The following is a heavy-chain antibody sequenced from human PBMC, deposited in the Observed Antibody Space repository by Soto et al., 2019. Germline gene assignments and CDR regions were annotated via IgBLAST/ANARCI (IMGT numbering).Heavy chain of an antibody. J-gene: IGHJ6*02. Sequence: SETLSLTCTVSGGSISSGGYYWSWIRQHPGKGLEWIGYIYYSGSTYYNPSLKSRVAISVDTSKNQFSLKLSSVTAADTAVYYCARDSWSGQDYGMDVWGQGTTVTVSS. V-gene: IGHV4-31*03. CDR3: ARDSWSGQDYGMDV. D-gene: IGHD3-3*01. CDR1: GGSISSGGYY. CDR2: IYYSGST.